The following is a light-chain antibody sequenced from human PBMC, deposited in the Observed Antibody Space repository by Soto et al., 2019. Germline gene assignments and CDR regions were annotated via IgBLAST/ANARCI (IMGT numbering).Light chain of an antibody. CDR1: QSVSRY. CDR3: QQRSSWPPT. J-gene: IGKJ1*01. CDR2: DTS. V-gene: IGKV3-11*01. Sequence: EIVLTQSPATLSLSPGERATLSCRASQSVSRYLAWYQQRPGQAPRLLNYDTSNRFTGIPARFSGSGSGTDFTLTISSLEPEDFAVYYCQQRSSWPPTFGQGTKVEIK.